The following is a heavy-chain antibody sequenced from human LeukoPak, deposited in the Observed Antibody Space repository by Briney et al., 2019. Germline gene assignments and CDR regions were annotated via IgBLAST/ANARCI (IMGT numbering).Heavy chain of an antibody. D-gene: IGHD3-22*01. CDR3: ARIVLYYYDSSGYYYDY. CDR2: IDWDDDK. J-gene: IGHJ4*02. V-gene: IGHV2-70*01. CDR1: GFSLSTSGMC. Sequence: SGPTLVHPTQTLTLTFTFSGFSLSTSGMCVSWIRQPPVKALEWLALIDWDDDKYYSTSLKTRLTISKDTSKNQVVLTMTNMDPVDTATYYCARIVLYYYDSSGYYYDYWGQGTLVTVSS.